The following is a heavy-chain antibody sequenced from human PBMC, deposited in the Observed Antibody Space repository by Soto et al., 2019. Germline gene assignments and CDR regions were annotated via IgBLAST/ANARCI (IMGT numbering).Heavy chain of an antibody. D-gene: IGHD4-17*01. V-gene: IGHV3-23*01. CDR1: GFTFSSYA. J-gene: IGHJ6*02. Sequence: GGSLRLSCAASGFTFSSYAMSWVRQAPGKGLEWVSAISGSGGSTYYADSVKGRFTISRDNSKNTLYLQMNSLRAEDTAVYYCAKARLTVTTREHYYYYYGMDVWGQGTTVTVSS. CDR2: ISGSGGST. CDR3: AKARLTVTTREHYYYYYGMDV.